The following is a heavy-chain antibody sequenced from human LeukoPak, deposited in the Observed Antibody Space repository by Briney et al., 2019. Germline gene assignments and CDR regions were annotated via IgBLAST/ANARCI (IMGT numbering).Heavy chain of an antibody. CDR3: ARSLAEFDWLPRY. J-gene: IGHJ3*01. Sequence: PGGSLRLSCAASGFTVSSYAMHWVRQAPGKGLEYVSGISRDGGSTFYANSVKGRFTISRDDSRNTLYLQMGSLRAEDMAVYYCARSLAEFDWLPRYWGQGTMVIVSS. D-gene: IGHD3-9*01. CDR2: ISRDGGST. CDR1: GFTVSSYA. V-gene: IGHV3-64*01.